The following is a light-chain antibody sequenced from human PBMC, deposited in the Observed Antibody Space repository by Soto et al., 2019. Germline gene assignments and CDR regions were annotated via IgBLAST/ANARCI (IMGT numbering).Light chain of an antibody. J-gene: IGKJ4*01. Sequence: DIQMTQSPSTLSASVGDKVTITCRASQSVSSWLAWYQHKPGKAPKLLIYKASSLESGVPSRFSGSGSGTEFTLTISSLQPDDFATYYCQQYVRWPLTFGGGTKVDIK. CDR1: QSVSSW. V-gene: IGKV1-5*03. CDR2: KAS. CDR3: QQYVRWPLT.